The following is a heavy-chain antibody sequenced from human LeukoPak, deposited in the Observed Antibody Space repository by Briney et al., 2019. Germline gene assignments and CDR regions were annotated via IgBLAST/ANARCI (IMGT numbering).Heavy chain of an antibody. V-gene: IGHV4-34*01. J-gene: IGHJ2*01. CDR2: INHSGST. CDR3: ARYIAAAGKGPRMWYFDL. Sequence: PSETLSLTCAVYGGSFSGYYWSWIRQPPGKGLEWIGEINHSGSTNYNPSLKSRVTISVDTSKNQFSLKLSSVTAADTAVYYCARYIAAAGKGPRMWYFDLWGRGTLVTVSS. D-gene: IGHD6-13*01. CDR1: GGSFSGYY.